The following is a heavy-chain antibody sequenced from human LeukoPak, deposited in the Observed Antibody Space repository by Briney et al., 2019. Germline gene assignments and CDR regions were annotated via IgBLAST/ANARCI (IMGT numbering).Heavy chain of an antibody. V-gene: IGHV1-2*02. CDR2: ISPTTDDT. CDR3: ARGYYGMDV. CDR1: GYILNGRY. Sequence: ASVTVSCKASGYILNGRYLDWERQTPGEGLHWMGWISPTTDDTYSAQNFQDRVTMTRDTSINTVYMELTRLTSGDTGVYFCARGYYGMDVWGQGTPVIVSS. J-gene: IGHJ6*02.